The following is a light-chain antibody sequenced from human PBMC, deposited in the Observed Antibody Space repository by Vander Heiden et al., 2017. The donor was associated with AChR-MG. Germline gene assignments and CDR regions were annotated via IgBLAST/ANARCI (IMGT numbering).Light chain of an antibody. V-gene: IGKV3-20*01. J-gene: IGKJ1*01. CDR3: QQYGSSPWT. CDR1: QSVSSSY. Sequence: EIVFTQSPGTLSLSPGERATLSCRASQSVSSSYLAWYQQKPGQAPRLLIYGASSRATGIPDRFSGSGSGTDFTLTISRLEPEDFAVYYCQQYGSSPWTFGQRTKVEIK. CDR2: GAS.